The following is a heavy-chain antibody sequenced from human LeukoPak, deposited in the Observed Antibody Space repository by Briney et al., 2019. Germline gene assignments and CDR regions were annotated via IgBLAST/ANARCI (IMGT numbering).Heavy chain of an antibody. J-gene: IGHJ4*02. Sequence: GGSLRLSCKGFGFTFSDYAMSWVRPAPGKGLEWVGFIRSKAYGATTEYAASVKGRFIISRDDSKSIAYLQMNSLKTEDTAVYYCTRDWDFSYGLWGQETLVTVSS. CDR2: IRSKAYGATT. D-gene: IGHD5-18*01. CDR3: TRDWDFSYGL. CDR1: GFTFSDYA. V-gene: IGHV3-49*04.